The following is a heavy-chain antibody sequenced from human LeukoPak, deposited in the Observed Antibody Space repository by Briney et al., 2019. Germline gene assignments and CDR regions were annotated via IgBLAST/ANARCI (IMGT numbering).Heavy chain of an antibody. D-gene: IGHD4/OR15-4a*01. Sequence: PSETLSLTCAVYGGSFSDYWWTWIRQSPGKGLEWIGEVNHSGRTNYNPSLKSRVSISVDRSKNQFSLKLSSVTAADTAVYYCARRAKYYYYYYMDVWGKGTTVTISS. J-gene: IGHJ6*03. CDR3: ARRAKYYYYYYMDV. CDR1: GGSFSDYW. V-gene: IGHV4-34*01. CDR2: VNHSGRT.